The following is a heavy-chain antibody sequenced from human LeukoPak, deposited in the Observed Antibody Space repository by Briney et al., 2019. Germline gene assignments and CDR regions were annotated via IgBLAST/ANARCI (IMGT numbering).Heavy chain of an antibody. CDR1: GFTFSSYS. CDR2: ISSSSSYI. J-gene: IGHJ4*02. V-gene: IGHV3-21*01. Sequence: GGSLRLSCAASGFTFSSYSMNWVRQAPGKGREWVSSISSSSSYIYYADSVKGRFTISRDNAKNSLYLQMNSLRAEDTAVYYCARVPIAAAGTGGYWGQGTLVTVSS. CDR3: ARVPIAAAGTGGY. D-gene: IGHD6-13*01.